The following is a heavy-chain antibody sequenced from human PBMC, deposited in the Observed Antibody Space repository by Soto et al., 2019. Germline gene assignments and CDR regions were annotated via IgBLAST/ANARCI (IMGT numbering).Heavy chain of an antibody. V-gene: IGHV3-48*01. D-gene: IGHD2-15*01. CDR3: ARVSGSDYVDY. Sequence: EVQLVESGGGLVQPGGSLRLSCAASGFTFSSYSMNWVRQAPGKGLEWVSYISSSSSTIYYADSVKGRFTISRDNAKNSLYLQMNSLRAEDTAVYYCARVSGSDYVDYWGQGTLVTVSS. J-gene: IGHJ4*02. CDR2: ISSSSSTI. CDR1: GFTFSSYS.